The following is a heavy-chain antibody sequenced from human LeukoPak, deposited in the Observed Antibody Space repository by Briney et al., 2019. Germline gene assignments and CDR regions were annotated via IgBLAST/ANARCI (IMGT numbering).Heavy chain of an antibody. V-gene: IGHV3-74*01. CDR1: GFTFSSYR. Sequence: GGSLRLSCAASGFTFSSYRMHWVRQAPGKGLVWVSRINSDGSSTGYADSVKGRFTISRDNSKNTLYLQMNSLKTEDTAVFYCARGPTTVVAPGFDYWGQGTLVTVSS. D-gene: IGHD4-23*01. CDR2: INSDGSST. J-gene: IGHJ4*02. CDR3: ARGPTTVVAPGFDY.